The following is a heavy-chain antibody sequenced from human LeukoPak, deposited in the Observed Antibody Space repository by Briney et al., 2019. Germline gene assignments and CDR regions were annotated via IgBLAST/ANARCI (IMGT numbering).Heavy chain of an antibody. CDR1: GFSLSTSAMC. CDR3: ARILKRGHGCSVLYEGGDY. V-gene: IGHV2-70*01. CDR2: IDWDDNK. D-gene: IGHD6-19*01. J-gene: IGHJ4*02. Sequence: SGPTLVNPTQTLTLTCTFSGFSLSTSAMCVGWIRQPPGKALEWLALIDWDDNKYYSTSLKTRLTISKDTSKNQVVLTMTNMDPVDTATYYCARILKRGHGCSVLYEGGDYWGQGTLVTVSS.